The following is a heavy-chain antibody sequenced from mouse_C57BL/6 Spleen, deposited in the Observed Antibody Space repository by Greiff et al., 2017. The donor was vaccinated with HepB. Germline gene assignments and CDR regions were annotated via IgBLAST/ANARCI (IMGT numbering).Heavy chain of an antibody. CDR3: ARDRRYDYDGAWFAY. Sequence: EVKLQESGPGLVKPSQSLSLTCSVTGYSITSGYYWNWIRQFPGNKLEWMGYISYDGSNNYNPSLKNRISITRDTSKNQFFLKLNSVTTEDTATYYCARDRRYDYDGAWFAYWGQGTLVTVSA. CDR1: GYSITSGYY. V-gene: IGHV3-6*01. J-gene: IGHJ3*01. D-gene: IGHD2-4*01. CDR2: ISYDGSN.